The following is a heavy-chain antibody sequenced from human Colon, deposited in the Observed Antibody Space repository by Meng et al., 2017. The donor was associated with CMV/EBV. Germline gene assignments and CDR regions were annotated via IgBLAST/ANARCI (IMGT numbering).Heavy chain of an antibody. CDR3: GKDSRPATMFYYGMDV. CDR1: GFTFSSYG. CDR2: IWYDGSNK. J-gene: IGHJ6*02. D-gene: IGHD2-2*01. Sequence: GESLNISCAASGFTFSSYGMHWVRQAPGKGLEWVAVIWYDGSNKDYADSVKGRFTISRDNSKNTMYLEMNSLRAEDTGLYYCGKDSRPATMFYYGMDVWGQGTTVTVSS. V-gene: IGHV3-33*06.